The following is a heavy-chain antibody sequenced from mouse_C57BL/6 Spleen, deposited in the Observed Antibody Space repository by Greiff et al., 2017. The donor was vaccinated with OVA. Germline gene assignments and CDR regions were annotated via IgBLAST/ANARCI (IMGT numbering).Heavy chain of an antibody. CDR3: ARSLDYYAMDY. CDR2: IYPSDSET. Sequence: VKLQQPGAELVRPGSSVKLSCKASGYTFTSYWMDWVKQRPGQGLEWIGNIYPSDSETHYNQKFKDKATLTVDKSSSTAYMQLSSLTSEDSAVYYCARSLDYYAMDYWGQGTSVTVSS. D-gene: IGHD6-2*01. V-gene: IGHV1-61*01. J-gene: IGHJ4*01. CDR1: GYTFTSYW.